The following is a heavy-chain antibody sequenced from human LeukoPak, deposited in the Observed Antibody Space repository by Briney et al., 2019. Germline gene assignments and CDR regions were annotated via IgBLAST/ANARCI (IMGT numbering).Heavy chain of an antibody. CDR1: GGSISSSSYY. V-gene: IGHV4-39*01. J-gene: IGHJ4*02. D-gene: IGHD4-11*01. CDR3: GSTTVTTGEFDY. CDR2: IYYSGST. Sequence: SETLSLTCTVSGGSISSSSYYWGWIRQPPGKGLEWIGSIYYSGSTYYNPSLQSRATISVDTSKNQFSLKLSSVTAADTAVYYCGSTTVTTGEFDYWGQGTLVTVSS.